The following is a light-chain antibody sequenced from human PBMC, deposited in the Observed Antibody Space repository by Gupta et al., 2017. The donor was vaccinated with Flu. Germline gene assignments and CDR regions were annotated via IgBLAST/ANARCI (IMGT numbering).Light chain of an antibody. CDR1: SSDVGSDNY. CDR2: EVT. V-gene: IGLV2-8*01. CDR3: HSDAGSNNWV. J-gene: IGLJ3*02. Sequence: SGTISTTGTSSDVGSDNYVSWYQQYPAKARNLLIYEVTRRPAAVPGRFSVSKSGNTASLTVSAPTEEEDGDYYDHSDAGSNNWVFGGGTKLTVL.